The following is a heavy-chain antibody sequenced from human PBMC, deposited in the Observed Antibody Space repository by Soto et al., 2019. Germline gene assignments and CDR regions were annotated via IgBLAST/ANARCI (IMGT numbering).Heavy chain of an antibody. D-gene: IGHD2-2*01. V-gene: IGHV1-18*01. CDR2: ISTYNGNT. CDR3: AREDCISGICYLADS. J-gene: IGHJ4*02. CDR1: GYTFSNYG. Sequence: ASVKVSCKASGYTFSNYGISWVRQAPGLGLEWMGWISTYNGNTRYPHKFQGRVTMTTDTSTSTAYMELRSLRSDDTAVYYCAREDCISGICYLADSWGQGTLVTVSS.